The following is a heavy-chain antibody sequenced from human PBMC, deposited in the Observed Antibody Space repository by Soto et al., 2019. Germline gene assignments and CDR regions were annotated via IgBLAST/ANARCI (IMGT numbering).Heavy chain of an antibody. V-gene: IGHV3-33*01. J-gene: IGHJ4*02. Sequence: PGGSLRLSCAASGFTFSSYGMHWVRQAPGKGLEWVAVIWYDGSNKYYADSVKGRFTISRDNSKNTLYLQMNSLRAEDTAVYYCARDHEYGSGSYFDYWGQGTLVTVS. CDR1: GFTFSSYG. CDR3: ARDHEYGSGSYFDY. CDR2: IWYDGSNK. D-gene: IGHD3-10*01.